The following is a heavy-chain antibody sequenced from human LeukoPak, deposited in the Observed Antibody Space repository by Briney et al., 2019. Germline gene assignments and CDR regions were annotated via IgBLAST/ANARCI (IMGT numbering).Heavy chain of an antibody. Sequence: PSETLSLTCTVSGDSISSGDYYWSWIRQPAGKGLEWIGRISSSGSTNYNPSLKSRVTISVDTSKNQFSLKLSSVTAADTAVYYCARDRYYYDSSARYFDYWGQGTLVTVSS. CDR1: GDSISSGDYY. CDR3: ARDRYYYDSSARYFDY. V-gene: IGHV4-61*02. D-gene: IGHD3-22*01. J-gene: IGHJ4*02. CDR2: ISSSGST.